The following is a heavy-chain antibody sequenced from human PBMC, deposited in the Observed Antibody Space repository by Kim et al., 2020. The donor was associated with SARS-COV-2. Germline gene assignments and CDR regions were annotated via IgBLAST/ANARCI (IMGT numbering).Heavy chain of an antibody. J-gene: IGHJ5*02. CDR3: SRGFDH. V-gene: IGHV4-59*01. CDR1: GCSISSCY. CDR2: INYSGIT. Sequence: SETLSLTCTVSGCSISSCYLSWIRQPPGKGLEWIGYINYSGITNYNPSLKSGVSISFNTSNNQFFLKLSSVPAADTAVLYFSRGFDHWGQRALVTVS.